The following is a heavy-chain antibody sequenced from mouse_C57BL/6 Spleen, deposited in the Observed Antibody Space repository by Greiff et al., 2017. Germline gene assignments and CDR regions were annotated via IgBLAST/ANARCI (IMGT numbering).Heavy chain of an antibody. CDR2: IYPGSGST. V-gene: IGHV1-55*01. D-gene: IGHD2-3*01. J-gene: IGHJ2*01. CDR3: ARSRGLYDGYPLDY. Sequence: QVQLQQPGAELVKPGASVKMSCKASGYTFTSYWITWVKQRPGQGLEWIGDIYPGSGSTNYNEKFKSKATLTVATSSSTAYMQLSSLTSEDSAVYYCARSRGLYDGYPLDYWGQGTTLTVSS. CDR1: GYTFTSYW.